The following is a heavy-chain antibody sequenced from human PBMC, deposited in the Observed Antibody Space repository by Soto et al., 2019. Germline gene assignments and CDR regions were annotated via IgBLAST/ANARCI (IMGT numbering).Heavy chain of an antibody. CDR3: AKGTIGYCSGGSCSAFDY. Sequence: GGSLRLSCAASGFTFSSYAMSWVRQAPGKGLEWVSAISGSGGSTYYADSVKGRFTISRDNSKNTLYLQMNSLRAEDTAVYYCAKGTIGYCSGGSCSAFDYWGQGTLVTVSS. V-gene: IGHV3-23*01. J-gene: IGHJ4*02. CDR1: GFTFSSYA. D-gene: IGHD2-15*01. CDR2: ISGSGGST.